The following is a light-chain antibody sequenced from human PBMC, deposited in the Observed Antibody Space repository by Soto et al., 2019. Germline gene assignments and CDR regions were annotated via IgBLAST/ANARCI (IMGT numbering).Light chain of an antibody. J-gene: IGLJ2*01. CDR3: GTWQSSLSAWI. Sequence: QSVLTQPPSVSAAPGQKVTISCSGNSSNIGNNYVSWYQHLPGTAPKLLIYENNKRPSGIPDRFSGSKSGTSATLGITGLQTGDEAEYYCGTWQSSLSAWIFGGGTKLTVL. V-gene: IGLV1-51*02. CDR1: SSNIGNNY. CDR2: ENN.